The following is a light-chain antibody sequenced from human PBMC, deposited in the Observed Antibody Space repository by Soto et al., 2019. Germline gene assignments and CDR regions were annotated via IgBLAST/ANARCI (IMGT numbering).Light chain of an antibody. CDR2: GAS. V-gene: IGKV3-20*01. Sequence: EIVLTQSPGTLSLSPGERATLSCRASQSVSSSYLAWYQQKPGQAPRLLIYGASSRATGIPDRFSGSGSGTDFTLTISRLEPEDFAVYYCQQYGSSPPGVTFGQGTKVEIK. CDR3: QQYGSSPPGVT. J-gene: IGKJ1*01. CDR1: QSVSSSY.